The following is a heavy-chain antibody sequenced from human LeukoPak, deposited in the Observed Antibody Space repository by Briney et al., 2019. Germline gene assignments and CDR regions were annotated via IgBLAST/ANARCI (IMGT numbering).Heavy chain of an antibody. V-gene: IGHV3-23*01. J-gene: IGHJ4*02. CDR2: ISGSGGST. CDR1: GFTFSSYA. Sequence: GGSLRLSCAASGFTFSSYAMSWVRQAPGKGLEWVSAISGSGGSTYYADSVKGRFTISRDNSKNTLYLQMNSLRAEDTAVYYCAKDQGGCSSTSCYARGADDSWGQGTLVTVSS. CDR3: AKDQGGCSSTSCYARGADDS. D-gene: IGHD2-2*01.